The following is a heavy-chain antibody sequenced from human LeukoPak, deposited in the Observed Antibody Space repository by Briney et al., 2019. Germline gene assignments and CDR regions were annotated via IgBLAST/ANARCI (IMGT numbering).Heavy chain of an antibody. CDR3: ARDRDPRWLQFGY. CDR1: GGSISSYY. V-gene: IGHV4-59*01. CDR2: IYYSGST. D-gene: IGHD5-24*01. Sequence: SETLSLTCTVSGGSISSYYWSWIRQPPGKGLEWIGYIYYSGSTNYNPSLKSRVTISVDTSKNQFSLKLSSVTAADTAVYYCARDRDPRWLQFGYWGQGTLVTVSS. J-gene: IGHJ4*02.